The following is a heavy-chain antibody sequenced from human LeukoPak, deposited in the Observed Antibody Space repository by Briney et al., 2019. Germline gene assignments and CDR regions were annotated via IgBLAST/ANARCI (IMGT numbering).Heavy chain of an antibody. J-gene: IGHJ5*02. Sequence: GASVKVSCKASGYIFTSYGISWVRQAPGQGLEWMGWINTYNGNTKYAQKLQGRVTMTTDTSTSTAYMELRSLRSDDTAVYYCARDLVHHRLLDTVYNWFDPWGQGTLVTVS. CDR3: ARDLVHHRLLDTVYNWFDP. V-gene: IGHV1-18*01. CDR2: INTYNGNT. CDR1: GYIFTSYG.